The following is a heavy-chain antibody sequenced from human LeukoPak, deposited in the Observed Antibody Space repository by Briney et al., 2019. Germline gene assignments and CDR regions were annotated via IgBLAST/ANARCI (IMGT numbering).Heavy chain of an antibody. CDR2: ISSSGSTI. V-gene: IGHV3-11*01. Sequence: GWSLRLSCAASGFTFSDYYMSWIRQAPGKGLEWVSYISSSGSTIYYADSVKGRFTISRDNAKNSLYLQMNSLRAEDTAVYYCARDLEMATITYYFDYWGQGTLVTVSS. J-gene: IGHJ4*02. D-gene: IGHD5-24*01. CDR1: GFTFSDYY. CDR3: ARDLEMATITYYFDY.